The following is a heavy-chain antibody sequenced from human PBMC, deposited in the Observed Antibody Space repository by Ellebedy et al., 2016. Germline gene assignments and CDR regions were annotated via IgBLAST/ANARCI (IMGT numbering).Heavy chain of an antibody. Sequence: GESLKISXAASGFTFSSYGMHWVRQAPGKGLEWVAVISYDGSNKYYADSVKGRFTISRDNSKNTLYLQMNSLRAEDTAVYYCARGSGTMTGWGQGTLVTVSS. CDR1: GFTFSSYG. J-gene: IGHJ4*02. D-gene: IGHD1-7*01. V-gene: IGHV3-30*03. CDR3: ARGSGTMTG. CDR2: ISYDGSNK.